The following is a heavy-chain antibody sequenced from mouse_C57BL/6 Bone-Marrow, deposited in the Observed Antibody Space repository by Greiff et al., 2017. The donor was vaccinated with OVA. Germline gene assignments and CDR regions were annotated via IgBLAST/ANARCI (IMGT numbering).Heavy chain of an antibody. CDR1: GFSLTSSG. CDR3: ARMGTTVVARAMDY. V-gene: IGHV2-2*01. CDR2: IWSGGST. Sequence: VKLVESGPGLVQPSQSLSITCTVSGFSLTSSGVHWVRQSPGKGLAWLGVIWSGGSTDYNAAFISRLSISKDNSKSQVFFKMNSLQADDTAIYYCARMGTTVVARAMDYWGQGTSVTVSS. J-gene: IGHJ4*01. D-gene: IGHD1-1*01.